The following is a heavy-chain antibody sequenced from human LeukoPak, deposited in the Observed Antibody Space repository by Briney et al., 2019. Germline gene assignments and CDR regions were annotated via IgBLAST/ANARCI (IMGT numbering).Heavy chain of an antibody. V-gene: IGHV3-30-3*01. J-gene: IGHJ5*02. D-gene: IGHD6-6*01. CDR3: ARAAARLDPAYNWFDP. CDR1: VFTFSSYA. CDR2: ISYDGSNK. Sequence: PGGSLRLSCAASVFTFSSYAMHWVRQAPGEGLEWVAVISYDGSNKYYADSVNGRFTISRDNSKNTLYLQMNSLRAEDTAVYYCARAAARLDPAYNWFDPWGQGTLVTVSS.